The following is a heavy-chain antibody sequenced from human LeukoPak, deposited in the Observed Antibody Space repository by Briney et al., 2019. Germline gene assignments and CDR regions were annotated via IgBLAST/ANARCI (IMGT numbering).Heavy chain of an antibody. CDR2: IYYSGST. Sequence: PSQTLSLTCTVSGGSISSGGYYWSWIRQHPGKGLEWIGYIYYSGSTYYNPSLKSRVTISVDTSKNQFSLKLSSVTAADTAVYYRARAGYVGVYFDYWGQGTLVTVSS. J-gene: IGHJ4*02. CDR3: ARAGYVGVYFDY. V-gene: IGHV4-31*03. CDR1: GGSISSGGYY. D-gene: IGHD5-12*01.